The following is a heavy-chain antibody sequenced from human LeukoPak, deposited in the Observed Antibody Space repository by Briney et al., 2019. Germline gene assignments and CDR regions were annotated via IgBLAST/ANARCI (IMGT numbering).Heavy chain of an antibody. D-gene: IGHD2-2*01. Sequence: SGGSLRLSCAASGFTFSNYAMSWVRQPPGKGLEWIGQIFHSGSTSYSPSLKSRVTISVDKSKNQFSLRLTSVTAADTAVYYCARSPTKRVPEDYWGQGTLVTVSS. J-gene: IGHJ4*02. CDR3: ARSPTKRVPEDY. CDR1: GFTFSNYAM. V-gene: IGHV4-4*02. CDR2: IFHSGST.